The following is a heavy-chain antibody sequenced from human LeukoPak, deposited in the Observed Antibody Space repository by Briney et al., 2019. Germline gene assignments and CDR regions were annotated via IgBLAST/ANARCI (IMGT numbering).Heavy chain of an antibody. D-gene: IGHD3-22*01. V-gene: IGHV1-2*02. Sequence: ASVKVSCKASGYTYTGYYMHWVRQAPGQGLEWMGWINPNSGGTNYAQKFQGRVTMTRDTSISTAYMALSRLTSDDTAVYYCARDLTYYYDSSGYSSDYWGQGTLVTVSS. CDR1: GYTYTGYY. CDR2: INPNSGGT. J-gene: IGHJ4*02. CDR3: ARDLTYYYDSSGYSSDY.